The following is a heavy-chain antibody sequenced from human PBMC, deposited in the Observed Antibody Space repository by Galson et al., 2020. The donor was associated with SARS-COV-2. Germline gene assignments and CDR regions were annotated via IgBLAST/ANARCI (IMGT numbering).Heavy chain of an antibody. Sequence: ASVKVSCKASGYTFTSYDINWVRQATGQGLEWMGWMNPNSGNTGYAQKFQGRVTMTRNTSISTAYMELSSLRSEDTAVYYCARGPSYFDWLLAKNAIDYWGQGTLVTVSS. J-gene: IGHJ4*02. V-gene: IGHV1-8*01. CDR1: GYTFTSYD. D-gene: IGHD3-9*01. CDR3: ARGPSYFDWLLAKNAIDY. CDR2: MNPNSGNT.